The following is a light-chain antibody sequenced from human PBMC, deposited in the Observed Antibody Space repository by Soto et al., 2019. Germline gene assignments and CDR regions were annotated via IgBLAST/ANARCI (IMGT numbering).Light chain of an antibody. J-gene: IGLJ3*02. Sequence: QSVLAQPPSVSGAPGQRVTISCTGSSSNIGAGYGVHWYQQLPGTAHKLLIYGNSNRPSGVPDRFSGSKSGTSASLAITGLQAEDEADYHCQSYDSSLSGWVFGGGTKLTVL. CDR2: GNS. V-gene: IGLV1-40*01. CDR1: SSNIGAGYG. CDR3: QSYDSSLSGWV.